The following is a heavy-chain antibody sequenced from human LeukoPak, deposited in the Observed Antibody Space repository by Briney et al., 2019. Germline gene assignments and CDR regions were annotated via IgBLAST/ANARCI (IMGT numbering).Heavy chain of an antibody. D-gene: IGHD6-19*01. CDR2: IIPIFCTE. CDR1: GYTFTSYG. V-gene: IGHV1-69*06. Sequence: GASVKVTCKASGYTFTSYGISWVRQPPGQGLEWMGGIIPIFCTEDYAQKFQGRVTIHVEKYTSKAYVELSSLRSEDTAVYYCARDSYSSGRYFAYWGQGTLVTVSS. CDR3: ARDSYSSGRYFAY. J-gene: IGHJ4*02.